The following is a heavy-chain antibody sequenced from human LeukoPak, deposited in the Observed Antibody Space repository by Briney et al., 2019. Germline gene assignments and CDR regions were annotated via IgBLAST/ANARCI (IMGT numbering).Heavy chain of an antibody. CDR3: ARPSSGYDDAFDI. V-gene: IGHV3-30*03. J-gene: IGHJ3*02. D-gene: IGHD5-12*01. CDR2: ISYDGSNK. CDR1: GFTFSSYG. Sequence: PGGSLRLSCAASGFTFSSYGMHWVRQAPGKGLEWVAVISYDGSNKYYADSVKGRFTISRDNAKNSLYLQMNSLRAEDTAVYYCARPSSGYDDAFDIWGQGTMVTVSS.